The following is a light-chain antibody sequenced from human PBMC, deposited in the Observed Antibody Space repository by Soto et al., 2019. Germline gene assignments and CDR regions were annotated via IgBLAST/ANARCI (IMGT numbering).Light chain of an antibody. V-gene: IGKV1-33*01. CDR1: QGMSNY. CDR2: DAS. Sequence: DIQMTQSPSSLSASVGDRVTITCQASQGMSNYLNLYQQKPGKAPKVLIYDASNLEDGVPSRFSRSGSGTHFTFSISSLQPDDIATYYWEQYDILPLTFGGGTKVE. CDR3: EQYDILPLT. J-gene: IGKJ4*01.